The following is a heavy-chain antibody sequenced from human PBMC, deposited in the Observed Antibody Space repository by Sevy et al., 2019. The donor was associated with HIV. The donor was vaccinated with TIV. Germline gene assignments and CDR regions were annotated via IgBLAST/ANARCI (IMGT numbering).Heavy chain of an antibody. J-gene: IGHJ4*02. V-gene: IGHV3-11*01. CDR1: GFSFSDSY. D-gene: IGHD5-18*01. Sequence: GGSLRLSCAASGFSFSDSYMSWIHQAPGKGLEWLSYMSGSGGSIYYADSVKGRFTISRDNAKNSLYLQMNSLRADDAALYYCARKGYSQGFYYYFESWGQGTLVTVSS. CDR3: ARKGYSQGFYYYFES. CDR2: MSGSGGSI.